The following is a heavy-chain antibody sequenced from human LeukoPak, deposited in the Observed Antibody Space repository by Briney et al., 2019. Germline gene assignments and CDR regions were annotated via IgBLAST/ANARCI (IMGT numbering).Heavy chain of an antibody. D-gene: IGHD2-15*01. J-gene: IGHJ4*02. CDR3: ARDLGGLLRTLGY. V-gene: IGHV3-30*01. CDR1: GFTFSSYA. Sequence: QPGGSLRLSCAASGFTFSSYAMHWVRQAPGKGLEWVAVISYDGSNKYYADSVKGRFTISRDNSKNTLYLQMNSLRAEDTAVYYCARDLGGLLRTLGYWGQGTLVTVSS. CDR2: ISYDGSNK.